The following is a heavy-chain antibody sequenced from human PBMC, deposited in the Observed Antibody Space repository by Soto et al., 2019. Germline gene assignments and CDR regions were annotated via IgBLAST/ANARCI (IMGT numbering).Heavy chain of an antibody. J-gene: IGHJ4*02. D-gene: IGHD3-10*01. CDR1: GFTFSSYA. CDR3: AKRAYGSDFDY. CDR2: ISGSGDSS. Sequence: EVQLLESGGGLVQPGGSLRLSCAASGFTFSSYAMNWVRQAPGKGLEWVSVISGSGDSSYYADSVKGRFTISRDNSKNTLYLQMNSLRAEDTAVYYCAKRAYGSDFDYWGQGTLVTVSS. V-gene: IGHV3-23*01.